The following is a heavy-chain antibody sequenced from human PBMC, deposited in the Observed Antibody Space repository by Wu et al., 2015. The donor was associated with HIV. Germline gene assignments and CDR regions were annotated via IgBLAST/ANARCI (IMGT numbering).Heavy chain of an antibody. J-gene: IGHJ6*02. CDR2: INPKSGST. Sequence: QVQLLQSGAEVRKPGASVKVSCKVSGYTFNVFNINWVRQTSGLGLEWMGWINPKSGSTGYSQEFQGRVSMTTDTSTSTAYMELRSLRYDDTAVYYCARDQQWPTTYYYYYGMDVWGQGTTVTVSS. CDR1: GYTFNVFN. D-gene: IGHD6-19*01. CDR3: ARDQQWPTTYYYYYGMDV. V-gene: IGHV1-8*02.